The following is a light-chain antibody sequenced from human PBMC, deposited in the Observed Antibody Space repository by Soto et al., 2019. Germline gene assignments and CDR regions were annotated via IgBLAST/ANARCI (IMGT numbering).Light chain of an antibody. Sequence: QSVLTQPASVYGAPGQSITIACTGTSSDVGGYNYVSWYQQHPGKAPKLMIYDVSTRPSGVSNRFSGSKSGNTASLTITGLQAEDEADYYCSSYTSSSTLVFGGGTQLTV. J-gene: IGLJ2*01. CDR3: SSYTSSSTLV. CDR1: SSDVGGYNY. V-gene: IGLV2-14*01. CDR2: DVS.